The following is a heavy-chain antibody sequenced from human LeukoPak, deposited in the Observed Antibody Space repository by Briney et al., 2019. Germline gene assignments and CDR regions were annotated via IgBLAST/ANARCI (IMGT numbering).Heavy chain of an antibody. J-gene: IGHJ4*02. D-gene: IGHD3-22*01. CDR3: ARGYYPYYFDY. CDR2: IYYSGST. CDR1: GGSISSGGYY. V-gene: IGHV4-31*03. Sequence: PSETLSLTCTVSGGSISSGGYYWSWIRQHPGKGLEWIGYIYYSGSTYYNPSLKSRVTISVDTSKNQFSLKLSSVTAADAAVYYCARGYYPYYFDYWGQGTLVTVSS.